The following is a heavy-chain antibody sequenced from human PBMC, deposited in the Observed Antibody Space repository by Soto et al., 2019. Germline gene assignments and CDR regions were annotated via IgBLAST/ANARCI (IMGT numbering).Heavy chain of an antibody. Sequence: PGGSLRLSCAASGFTFSDYGMSWVRQAPGKGLEWVSGISGGGGTTNYADSVKGRFTISRDNSKNTLYLQMNSLRAEDTAVYYCAKDSSGYPHDYWGQGTLVTVSS. J-gene: IGHJ4*02. CDR1: GFTFSDYG. CDR3: AKDSSGYPHDY. CDR2: ISGGGGTT. V-gene: IGHV3-23*01. D-gene: IGHD3-22*01.